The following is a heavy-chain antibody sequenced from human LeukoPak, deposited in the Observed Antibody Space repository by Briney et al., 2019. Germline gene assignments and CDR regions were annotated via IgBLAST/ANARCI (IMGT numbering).Heavy chain of an antibody. CDR1: GYTFTRYG. J-gene: IGHJ4*02. Sequence: DTVTVSCKASGYTFTRYGISWVRQAHGQGLEGMGWISTCNGNTNNEQKLQGRVTMTTDTSTSTAYMELRSLRSDDTAVYYCARGNSLSMVSYFDYWGQGTLVTVSS. V-gene: IGHV1-18*04. CDR3: ARGNSLSMVSYFDY. D-gene: IGHD2-8*01. CDR2: ISTCNGNT.